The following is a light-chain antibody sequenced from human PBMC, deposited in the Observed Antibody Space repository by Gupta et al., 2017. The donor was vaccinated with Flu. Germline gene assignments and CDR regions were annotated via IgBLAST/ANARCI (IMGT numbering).Light chain of an antibody. CDR2: SGS. Sequence: DIVMTQSPLSLPVTPEEPAPISCRSSQSLLHSNGYSYLDWYLQKPGQSPRLLIYSGSSRAPGIPDRFSGSGSGADFTLKISRVEAEDVGVYYCMQDVKTPPTFGQGTKVEI. V-gene: IGKV2-28*01. J-gene: IGKJ1*01. CDR1: QSLLHSNGYSY. CDR3: MQDVKTPPT.